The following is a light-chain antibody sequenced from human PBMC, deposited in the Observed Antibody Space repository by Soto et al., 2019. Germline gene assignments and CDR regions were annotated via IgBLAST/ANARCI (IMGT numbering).Light chain of an antibody. Sequence: EIVLTQSPATLSLSPGERATLSCRASQSVSSYLAWYQQKSGQAPRLLIYDASQRATGIPARFSGSGSGTDFTLTISSLEPEDFAVYYCQQRSNWLFTFGPGTKVDIK. V-gene: IGKV3-11*01. J-gene: IGKJ3*01. CDR3: QQRSNWLFT. CDR1: QSVSSY. CDR2: DAS.